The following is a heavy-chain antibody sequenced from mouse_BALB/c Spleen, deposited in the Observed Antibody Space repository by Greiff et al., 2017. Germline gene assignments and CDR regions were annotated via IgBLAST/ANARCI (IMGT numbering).Heavy chain of an antibody. V-gene: IGHV1-5*01. J-gene: IGHJ4*01. CDR1: GYTFTSYW. CDR2: IYAGNSDT. CDR3: TRSDGNYGDAMDY. Sequence: DVKLQESGTVLARPGASVKMSCKASGYTFTSYWMHWVKQRPGQGLEWIGAIYAGNSDTSYNQKFKGKAKLTAVTSTSTAYMELSSLTNEDSAVYYCTRSDGNYGDAMDYWGQGTSVTVSS. D-gene: IGHD2-1*01.